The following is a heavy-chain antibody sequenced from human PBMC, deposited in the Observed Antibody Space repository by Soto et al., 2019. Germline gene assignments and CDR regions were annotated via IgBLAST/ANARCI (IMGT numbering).Heavy chain of an antibody. V-gene: IGHV3-7*05. Sequence: EVQLVESGGGLVQPGGSLRLSCAASGFTFSNYWMSWVRQAPGKGLEWVATIKQDGSQKYYVYSVNGRFTVSRDNAKKYLSLQMDSQRAEDTAVYYCVRIEFIAATGALCAFDLWGQGTMVTVSS. CDR2: IKQDGSQK. D-gene: IGHD6-13*01. CDR1: GFTFSNYW. CDR3: VRIEFIAATGALCAFDL. J-gene: IGHJ3*01.